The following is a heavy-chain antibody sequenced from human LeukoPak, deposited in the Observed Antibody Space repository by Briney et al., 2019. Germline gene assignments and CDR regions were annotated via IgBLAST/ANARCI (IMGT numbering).Heavy chain of an antibody. CDR3: ASRPDTDTVPLFDF. D-gene: IGHD5-18*01. Sequence: ASVKVSCKTSGYGFTGYHIHWLRQAPGQGLKWMGYITADSGVTNYAQKFQGRVIMTKDTSTSTAYMELTRLRTDDTAVYYCASRPDTDTVPLFDFWGQGILVTVSS. CDR2: ITADSGVT. CDR1: GYGFTGYH. J-gene: IGHJ4*02. V-gene: IGHV1-2*02.